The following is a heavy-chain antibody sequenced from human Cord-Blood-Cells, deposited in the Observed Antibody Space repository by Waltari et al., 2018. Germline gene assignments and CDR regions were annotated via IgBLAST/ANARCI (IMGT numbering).Heavy chain of an antibody. CDR2: MNPNSGNT. D-gene: IGHD3-10*01. J-gene: IGHJ6*03. CDR1: GYTFTSYD. V-gene: IGHV1-8*03. Sequence: QVQLVQSGAEVKKPGASVKVSCKASGYTFTSYDINWVRQAHGHGLEWMGWMNPNSGNTGYAQKFQGRVTITRNTSISTAYMELSSLRSEDTAVYYCARGLMVRGVIDYYYYMDVWGKGTTVTVSS. CDR3: ARGLMVRGVIDYYYYMDV.